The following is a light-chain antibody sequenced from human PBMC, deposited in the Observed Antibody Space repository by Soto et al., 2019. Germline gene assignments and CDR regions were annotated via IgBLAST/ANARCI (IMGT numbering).Light chain of an antibody. CDR3: QQYGSALQT. CDR1: QSVRSNF. Sequence: EIVLTQSPGTLSLSPGERATLSCRASQSVRSNFLAWYQQSPGQAPRLLIYGASSRATDIPDRFSGSGSGTNFILIISRLEPEDCAVYYCQQYGSALQTFGQGTKVEIK. CDR2: GAS. V-gene: IGKV3-20*01. J-gene: IGKJ1*01.